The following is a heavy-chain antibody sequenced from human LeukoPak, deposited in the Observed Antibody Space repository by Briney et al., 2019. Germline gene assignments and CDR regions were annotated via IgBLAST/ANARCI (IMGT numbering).Heavy chain of an antibody. V-gene: IGHV1-18*01. Sequence: ASVKVSCKASGYTFTSYGISWVRQAPGQGLEWMGWISAYNGNTNYARKLQGRVTMTTDTSTSTAYMELRSLRSDDTAVYYCARVGWDQADYYYYGMDVWGQGTTVTVSS. J-gene: IGHJ6*02. CDR2: ISAYNGNT. CDR3: ARVGWDQADYYYYGMDV. CDR1: GYTFTSYG. D-gene: IGHD1-26*01.